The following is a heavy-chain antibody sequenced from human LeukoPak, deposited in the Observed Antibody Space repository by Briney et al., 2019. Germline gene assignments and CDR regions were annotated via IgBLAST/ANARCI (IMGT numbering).Heavy chain of an antibody. CDR3: ARDHDYGPDY. J-gene: IGHJ4*02. CDR1: GYSFTVHY. CDR2: IKPDSGAT. D-gene: IGHD4/OR15-4a*01. V-gene: IGHV1-2*02. Sequence: ASVKVSCKTSGYSFTVHYLHWLRQAPGQGLEWMGWIKPDSGATTFAQNFQGRVTMTSDTSINTAYMELSSLTSDDTAMYYCARDHDYGPDYWGQGILVTVSA.